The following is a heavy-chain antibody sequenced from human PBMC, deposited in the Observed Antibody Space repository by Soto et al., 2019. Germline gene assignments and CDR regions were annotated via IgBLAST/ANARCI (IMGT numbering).Heavy chain of an antibody. CDR2: LNPKSGMT. J-gene: IGHJ4*02. D-gene: IGHD1-26*01. CDR3: ARVAGSPDC. V-gene: IGHV1-8*01. CDR1: GYTFTTYD. Sequence: QVQLVQSGPEVKKPGASVKVSCKASGYTFTTYDFTWVRQAPGQGLEWMGWLNPKSGMTGSAQKFQGRVTMSRDYSISTVYMELSSLRAEDTAVYYCARVAGSPDCWGQGTLVTVSS.